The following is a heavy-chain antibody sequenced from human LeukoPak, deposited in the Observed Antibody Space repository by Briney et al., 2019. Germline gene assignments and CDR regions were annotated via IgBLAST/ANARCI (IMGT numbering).Heavy chain of an antibody. CDR1: GGSMSRYH. D-gene: IGHD3-10*01. CDR2: TYYRSKWYN. V-gene: IGHV6-1*01. Sequence: PSETLSLTCTVSGGSMSRYHWNWIRQSPSRGLEWLGRTYYRSKWYNDYAVSVKSRITINPDTSKNQFSLQLNSVTPEDTAVYYCARAFREDYLWVWFDPWGQGTLVTVSS. CDR3: ARAFREDYLWVWFDP. J-gene: IGHJ5*02.